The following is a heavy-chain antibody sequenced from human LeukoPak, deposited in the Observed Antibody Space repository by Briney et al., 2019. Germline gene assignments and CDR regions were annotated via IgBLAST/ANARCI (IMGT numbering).Heavy chain of an antibody. J-gene: IGHJ5*02. CDR1: GGTFSSYA. Sequence: SVKVSCRAYGGTFSSYAISWVRQAPGQGLEWMGRIIPIFGTANYAQKFQGRVTITTDESTSTAYMELSSLRSEDTAVYYCARQPVLRFLEWNNWFDPWGQGTLVTVSS. V-gene: IGHV1-69*05. D-gene: IGHD3-3*01. CDR2: IIPIFGTA. CDR3: ARQPVLRFLEWNNWFDP.